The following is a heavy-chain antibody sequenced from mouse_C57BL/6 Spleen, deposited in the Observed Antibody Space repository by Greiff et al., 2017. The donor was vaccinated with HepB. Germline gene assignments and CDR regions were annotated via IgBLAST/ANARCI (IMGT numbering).Heavy chain of an antibody. CDR3: ARPSICDYDGDIDY. D-gene: IGHD2-4*01. V-gene: IGHV5-12*01. CDR1: GFTFSDYY. Sequence: EVLGVESGGGLVQPGGSLKLSCAASGFTFSDYYMYWVRQTPEKRLEWVAYISDGGGSTYYPDTLKGRFTNSRDNAKNTLYLEMSRLKSEDTAMYYCARPSICDYDGDIDYWGQGTTLTVSS. J-gene: IGHJ2*01. CDR2: ISDGGGST.